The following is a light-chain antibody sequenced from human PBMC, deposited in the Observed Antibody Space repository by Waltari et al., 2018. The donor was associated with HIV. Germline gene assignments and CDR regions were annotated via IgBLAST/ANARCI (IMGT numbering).Light chain of an antibody. J-gene: IGKJ3*01. CDR2: WAS. Sequence: DFVMTQSPDSLAVSLVERPTINCKSSQSVLYSSTNKNYLAWYQQRPGHPPKLLIYWASTRESGVPDRFSGSGSGTDFTLTISSLQAEDVAVYYCQQYYTTPLTFGPGTKVDI. CDR3: QQYYTTPLT. CDR1: QSVLYSSTNKNY. V-gene: IGKV4-1*01.